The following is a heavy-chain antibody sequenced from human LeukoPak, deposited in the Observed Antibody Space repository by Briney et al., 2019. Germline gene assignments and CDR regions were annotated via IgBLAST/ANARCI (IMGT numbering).Heavy chain of an antibody. V-gene: IGHV6-1*01. CDR1: GDSVSSNSAA. CDR2: TYYRSKWNN. D-gene: IGHD1-26*01. Sequence: PSQTLSLTCAISGDSVSSNSAAWNWIRQSPSRGLEWLGRTYYRSKWNNDYAGSVKSRLIINPDTSKNQFSLQLSSVTPEDTAVYFCARAREGAWYFDLWGRGTLVTVSS. J-gene: IGHJ2*01. CDR3: ARAREGAWYFDL.